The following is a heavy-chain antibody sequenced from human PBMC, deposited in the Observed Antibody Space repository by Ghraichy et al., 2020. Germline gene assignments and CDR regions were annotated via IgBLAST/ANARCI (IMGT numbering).Heavy chain of an antibody. D-gene: IGHD3-10*01. J-gene: IGHJ4*02. CDR2: INNDGSDT. CDR1: GFTFSSHW. CDR3: VRGWFGPDE. Sequence: GGSLRLSCAASGFTFSSHWMHWVRQVAGKGLVWLSRINNDGSDTTYADSVKGRFTTSRDNAKNILYLQMNSLRADDTALYYCVRGWFGPDEWGQGTLVSVSS. V-gene: IGHV3-74*01.